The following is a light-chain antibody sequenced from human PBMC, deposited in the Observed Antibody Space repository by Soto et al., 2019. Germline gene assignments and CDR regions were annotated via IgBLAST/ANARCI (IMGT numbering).Light chain of an antibody. V-gene: IGKV2-28*01. CDR2: LGS. CDR1: ESLLHSNGYNY. J-gene: IGKJ2*01. Sequence: DIVMTQSPLSLPVIPGEPASISCRSSESLLHSNGYNYLDWYLQKPGQSPRLLIYLGSNRASGVPDRFNGSGSGTDFTLKISRVEAEDVGVYYCMQALQTPYTFGQGTKLEIK. CDR3: MQALQTPYT.